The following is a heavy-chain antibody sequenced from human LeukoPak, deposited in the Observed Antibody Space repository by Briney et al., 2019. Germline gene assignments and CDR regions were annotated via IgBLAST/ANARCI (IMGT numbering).Heavy chain of an antibody. J-gene: IGHJ6*02. V-gene: IGHV4-31*03. CDR3: ARDVPKKAPYGVDV. D-gene: IGHD2-2*01. CDR2: IHYSGSA. Sequence: SETLSLTCTVSGGSITSGGYYWSWIRQHPGKGLEWIGYIHYSGSAYYNPSLKSRLTISLDTSKNQFSLKLTSVTAADTAVYYCARDVPKKAPYGVDVWGQGTTVIVSS. CDR1: GGSITSGGYY.